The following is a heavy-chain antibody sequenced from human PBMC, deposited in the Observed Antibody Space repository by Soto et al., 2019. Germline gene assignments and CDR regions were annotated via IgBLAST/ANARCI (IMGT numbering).Heavy chain of an antibody. CDR3: TNGATSPFDS. J-gene: IGHJ4*02. D-gene: IGHD2-8*01. Sequence: PGESLKISCQGSGYRFTGSWIGWVRQMPGKGLEWLGNVYPSHSDVRYSPSFEGRVTISADNAINTAYLHLLNLKASDTAIYYCTNGATSPFDSWCQGTRVTVSS. CDR2: VYPSHSDV. V-gene: IGHV5-51*01. CDR1: GYRFTGSW.